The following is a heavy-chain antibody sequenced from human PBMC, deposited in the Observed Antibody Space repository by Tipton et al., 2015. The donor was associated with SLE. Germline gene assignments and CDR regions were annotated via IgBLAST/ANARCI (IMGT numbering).Heavy chain of an antibody. V-gene: IGHV4-59*12. D-gene: IGHD3-10*01. J-gene: IGHJ3*02. Sequence: LRLSCAASGFTFDDYAMHWVRQPPGKGLEWIGYIYYSGSTNYTPSLKSRVTMSVDTSKNQFSLKLSSVTAADTAVYYCAGCGSGILDAFDIWGQGTMVTVSS. CDR2: IYYSGST. CDR3: AGCGSGILDAFDI. CDR1: GFTFDDYA.